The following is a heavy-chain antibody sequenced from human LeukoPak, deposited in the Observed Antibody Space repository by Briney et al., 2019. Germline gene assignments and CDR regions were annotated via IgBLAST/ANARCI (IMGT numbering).Heavy chain of an antibody. V-gene: IGHV1-8*02. Sequence: ASVKVSCKASGYTFTSYDINWVRQATGQGLEWMGWMNPNSGNTGYAQKFQGRVTMTRNTSISTAYMELSSLRSEDTAVYYCARLDYDFWSGYITPDYWGQGTTVTVSS. D-gene: IGHD3-3*01. CDR1: GYTFTSYD. CDR2: MNPNSGNT. CDR3: ARLDYDFWSGYITPDY. J-gene: IGHJ4*03.